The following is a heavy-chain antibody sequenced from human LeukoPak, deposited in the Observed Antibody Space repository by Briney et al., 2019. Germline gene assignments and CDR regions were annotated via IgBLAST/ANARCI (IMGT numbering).Heavy chain of an antibody. CDR2: ISYDGSNK. J-gene: IGHJ6*02. D-gene: IGHD3-9*01. CDR1: GFTFSSYG. V-gene: IGHV3-30*18. Sequence: PGGSLRLSCAASGFTFSSYGMHWVRQAPGKGLEWVAVISYDGSNKYYADSVKGRFTISRDNSKNTLYLQMNSLRAEDTAVYYCAKRPGRYFDWLLLDYYYYGMDVWGQGTTVTVSS. CDR3: AKRPGRYFDWLLLDYYYYGMDV.